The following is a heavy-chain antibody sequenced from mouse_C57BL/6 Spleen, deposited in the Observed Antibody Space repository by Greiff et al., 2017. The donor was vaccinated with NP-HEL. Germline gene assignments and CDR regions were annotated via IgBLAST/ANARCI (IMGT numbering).Heavy chain of an antibody. CDR1: GYAFSSSW. V-gene: IGHV1-82*01. Sequence: VQLQQSGPELVKPGASVKISCKASGYAFSSSWMNWVKQRPGKGLEWIGRIYPGDGDTNYNGKFKGKATLTADKSSSTAYMQLSSLTSEDSAVYCCARSRLRDAMDYWGQGTSVTVSS. J-gene: IGHJ4*01. D-gene: IGHD1-1*01. CDR3: ARSRLRDAMDY. CDR2: IYPGDGDT.